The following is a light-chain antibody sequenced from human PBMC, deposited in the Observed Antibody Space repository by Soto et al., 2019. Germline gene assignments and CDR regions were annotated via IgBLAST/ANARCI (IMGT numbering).Light chain of an antibody. Sequence: DIQMTQSPSSLSASVGDRVTITCRASQYIGDFLNWYQQTPGKAPKLLIFGASNLHIGVPSRFSGSGSGTEFTLTINNLQREDFATYYCQESFFTLGTFGRATKVDI. CDR2: GAS. V-gene: IGKV1-39*01. CDR1: QYIGDF. J-gene: IGKJ1*01. CDR3: QESFFTLGT.